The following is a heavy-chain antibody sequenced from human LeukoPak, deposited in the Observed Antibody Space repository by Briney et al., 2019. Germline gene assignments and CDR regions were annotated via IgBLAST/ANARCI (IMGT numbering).Heavy chain of an antibody. V-gene: IGHV3-11*01. CDR2: ISTIDGII. CDR1: GFTFSDYF. Sequence: GGSLRLSCVASGFTFSDYFMTWIRQPPGKPLECVSYISTIDGIIYYADSVKDRFTISRDNAKSSLFLQMNNLRAEDTAVYYCAKASWGMDVWGQGSSVIVSS. J-gene: IGHJ6*02. CDR3: AKASWGMDV.